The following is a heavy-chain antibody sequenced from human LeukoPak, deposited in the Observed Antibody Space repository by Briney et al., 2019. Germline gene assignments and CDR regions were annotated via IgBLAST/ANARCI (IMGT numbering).Heavy chain of an antibody. Sequence: GGSLRLSCTASGFPFSDYAMSWVRQAPGKGLEWVSVTTRSGITTYYADSVKGRFTISRDNSKNTLSLQMDSLIGEDTCVYYCVNHSVGATVGCNAFEICGEGSLVTVSS. V-gene: IGHV3-23*01. D-gene: IGHD1-26*01. CDR1: GFPFSDYA. J-gene: IGHJ3*02. CDR3: VNHSVGATVGCNAFEI. CDR2: TTRSGITT.